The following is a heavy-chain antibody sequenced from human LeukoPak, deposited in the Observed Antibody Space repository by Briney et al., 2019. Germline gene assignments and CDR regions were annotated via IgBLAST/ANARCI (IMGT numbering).Heavy chain of an antibody. D-gene: IGHD5-18*01. CDR1: GGSFSGYY. Sequence: KPSETLSLTCAVYGGSFSGYYWSWIRQPPGKGLEWIGEINHSGSTNCNPSLKSRVTISVDTSKNQFSLKLSSVTAADTAVYYCARGKDTAMGTAFDIWGQGTMVTVSS. J-gene: IGHJ3*02. CDR2: INHSGST. V-gene: IGHV4-34*01. CDR3: ARGKDTAMGTAFDI.